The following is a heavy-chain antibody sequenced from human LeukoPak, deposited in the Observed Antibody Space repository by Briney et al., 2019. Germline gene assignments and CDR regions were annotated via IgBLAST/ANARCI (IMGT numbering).Heavy chain of an antibody. CDR3: ARQLVGRWGPGDY. CDR2: IYPSDSDT. Sequence: GESLKISCKGSGYRFTSYWIGWVRQMPGKGLEWMGIIYPSDSDTRYSPSFQGQVSISADKSISAAYLQWSSLKASDTAMYYCARQLVGRWGPGDYWGQGTLVTVYS. J-gene: IGHJ4*02. V-gene: IGHV5-51*01. CDR1: GYRFTSYW. D-gene: IGHD1-26*01.